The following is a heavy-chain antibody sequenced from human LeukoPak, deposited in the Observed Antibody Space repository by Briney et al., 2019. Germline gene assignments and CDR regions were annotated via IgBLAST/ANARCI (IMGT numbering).Heavy chain of an antibody. CDR2: ISWNSDSI. D-gene: IGHD1-26*01. CDR1: GFTFDDYA. CDR3: AKASNSGSYGYYFDY. Sequence: GGSLRLSCAASGFTFDDYAMHWVRQAPGKGLEWVSGISWNSDSIDYADSVKGRFTISRDNAKNSLYLQMNSLRVEDTALYYCAKASNSGSYGYYFDYWGQGTLVTVSS. V-gene: IGHV3-9*01. J-gene: IGHJ4*02.